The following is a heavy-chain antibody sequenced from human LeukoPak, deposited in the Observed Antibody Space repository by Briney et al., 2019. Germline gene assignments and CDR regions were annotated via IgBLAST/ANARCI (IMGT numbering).Heavy chain of an antibody. CDR1: GFTFSSYA. V-gene: IGHV3-30-3*01. J-gene: IGHJ4*02. Sequence: PGGSLRLSCAASGFTFSSYAMHWVRQAPGKGLEWVAVISDDGSNKYYADSVKGRFTISRDNSKNTLYLQMNSLRAEDTAVYYCARDEGYYFDYWGQGTLVTVSS. CDR2: ISDDGSNK. CDR3: ARDEGYYFDY.